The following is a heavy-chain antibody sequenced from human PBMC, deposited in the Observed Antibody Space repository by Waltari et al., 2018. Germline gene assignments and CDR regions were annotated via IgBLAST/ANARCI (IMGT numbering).Heavy chain of an antibody. V-gene: IGHV3-74*01. CDR3: ARSDYTDF. CDR1: GFPLSGYW. CDR2: VKYDGTET. J-gene: IGHJ4*02. Sequence: EVQLVESGGGLVQPGGSLRLSCTGSGFPLSGYWMHWVRQAPGKGLVWVSRVKYDGTETTYADSVKGRFTSSRDNARNTLYLQMNSLRAEDTAVYYCARSDYTDFWGLGTLVTVSS. D-gene: IGHD3-16*01.